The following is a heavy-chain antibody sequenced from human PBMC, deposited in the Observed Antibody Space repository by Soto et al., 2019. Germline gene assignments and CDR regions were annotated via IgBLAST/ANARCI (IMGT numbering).Heavy chain of an antibody. CDR2: MYHSGST. CDR3: ASSSGWYRLDF. D-gene: IGHD6-19*01. CDR1: GGSISSDNW. Sequence: SETLSLTCTVSGGSISSDNWWNWVRQPPGKGLEWIGEMYHSGSTNYNPSLKSRITISVDKSKNHFSLNLSSVTAADTAVYYCASSSGWYRLDFWGQGTLVTVSS. J-gene: IGHJ4*02. V-gene: IGHV4-4*02.